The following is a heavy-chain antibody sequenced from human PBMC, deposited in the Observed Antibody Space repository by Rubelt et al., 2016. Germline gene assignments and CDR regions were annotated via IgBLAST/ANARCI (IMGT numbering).Heavy chain of an antibody. CDR2: IKQDGSEK. Sequence: GLEWVANIKQDGSEKYYVDSVKGRFTISRDNAKNSLYLQMNSLRAEDTAVYYCSRSPDTAVAEYYFAFWGQGTLVTVSS. V-gene: IGHV3-7*01. J-gene: IGHJ4*02. CDR3: SRSPDTAVAEYYFAF. D-gene: IGHD6-19*01.